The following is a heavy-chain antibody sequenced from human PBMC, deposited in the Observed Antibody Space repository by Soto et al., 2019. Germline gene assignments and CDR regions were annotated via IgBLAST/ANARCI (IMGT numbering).Heavy chain of an antibody. V-gene: IGHV3-21*01. CDR3: ARDKGPIAARGV. CDR1: GFTFSSYS. D-gene: IGHD6-6*01. CDR2: ISSSSSYI. Sequence: EVQLVESGGGLVKPGGSLRLSCAASGFTFSSYSMNWVRQAPGKGLEWVSSISSSSSYIYYADSVKGRFTISRDNAKNSLYLQMNSLRSEDTAVYYCARDKGPIAARGVGGQGTLVTVSS. J-gene: IGHJ4*02.